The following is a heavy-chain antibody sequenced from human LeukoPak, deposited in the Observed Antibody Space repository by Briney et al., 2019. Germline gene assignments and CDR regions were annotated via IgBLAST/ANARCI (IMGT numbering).Heavy chain of an antibody. V-gene: IGHV1-46*01. CDR1: GYTFTSYY. Sequence: ASVKVSCKASGYTFTSYYMHWVRQAPGQGLEWMGIINPSGGSTSYAQKFQGRVTMTRDTSTSTVYMELSSLRSEDTAVYYCARGRGGYPENLTYYYGMDVWGQGTTVTVSS. J-gene: IGHJ6*02. CDR3: ARGRGGYPENLTYYYGMDV. CDR2: INPSGGST. D-gene: IGHD2-15*01.